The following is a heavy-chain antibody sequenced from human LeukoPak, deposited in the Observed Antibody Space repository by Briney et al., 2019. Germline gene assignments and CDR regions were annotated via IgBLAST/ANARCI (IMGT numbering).Heavy chain of an antibody. CDR1: GGSISGGGYY. CDR2: IYYSGST. V-gene: IGHV4-31*03. D-gene: IGHD3-10*01. Sequence: PSETLSLTCTVSGGSISGGGYYWNWIRQYPGKGLEWIGSIYYSGSTDYHPSLKSRVTISVDTSKNHLSLKLSSVTAAATAVYYCARDNYYYGSGTRTFDYWGQGTLVTVSS. CDR3: ARDNYYYGSGTRTFDY. J-gene: IGHJ4*02.